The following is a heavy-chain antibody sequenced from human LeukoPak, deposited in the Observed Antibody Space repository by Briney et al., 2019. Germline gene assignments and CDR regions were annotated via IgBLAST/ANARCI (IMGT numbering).Heavy chain of an antibody. D-gene: IGHD2-2*01. CDR2: ITWNGGST. CDR3: ARGRYCSSSSCPPVSYFDS. J-gene: IGHJ4*02. Sequence: GGSLRLSCVASGFTFDDYGMNWVRRAPGKGLERVSAITWNGGSTAYADSVKGRFTISRDNPKNSLYLQMNNLRAEDTALYFCARGRYCSSSSCPPVSYFDSWGQGTLVTVSS. V-gene: IGHV3-20*04. CDR1: GFTFDDYG.